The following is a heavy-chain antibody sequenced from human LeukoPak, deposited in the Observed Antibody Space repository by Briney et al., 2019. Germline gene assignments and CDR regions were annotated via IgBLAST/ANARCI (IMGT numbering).Heavy chain of an antibody. CDR1: GFSFSSYA. CDR2: ISGSGDSI. V-gene: IGHV3-23*01. D-gene: IGHD5-24*01. Sequence: PGGSLRLSCAASGFSFSSYAMSWVRQAPGKGLEWVSAISGSGDSIHYADSVKGRFTISRDNSKNTLYLQMNSLRVEDTAVYYCASLVLATSTTNWGQGTLVTVSS. J-gene: IGHJ4*02. CDR3: ASLVLATSTTN.